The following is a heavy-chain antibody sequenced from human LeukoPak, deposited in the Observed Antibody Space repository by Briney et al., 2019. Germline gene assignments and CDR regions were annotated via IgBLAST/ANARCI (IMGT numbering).Heavy chain of an antibody. J-gene: IGHJ6*02. V-gene: IGHV3-48*03. CDR1: EFIFSSYE. CDR2: ISGSGNII. CDR3: ARPRSDLYGMDV. Sequence: GGSLRLSCIASEFIFSSYEMNWVRQAPGKGLEWVSYISGSGNIIYYADSVKGRFTISRDNAKNSLYLQMNCLRVEDTAVYYCARPRSDLYGMDVWGQGTTVTVSS.